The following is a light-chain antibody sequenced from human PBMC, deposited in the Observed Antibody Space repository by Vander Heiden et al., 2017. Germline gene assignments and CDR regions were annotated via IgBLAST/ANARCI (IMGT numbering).Light chain of an antibody. CDR3: QQSYSTPYT. CDR1: QRISSY. V-gene: IGKV1-39*01. Sequence: DVQMTRSPSSLSASVGDRVTITCRASQRISSYLNWYQQKPGKAPKLLIYAASRLQSGVPSRFSGSGSGTDCTLTISSLQPEDFASYYCQQSYSTPYTWGQGTKLEIK. J-gene: IGKJ2*01. CDR2: AAS.